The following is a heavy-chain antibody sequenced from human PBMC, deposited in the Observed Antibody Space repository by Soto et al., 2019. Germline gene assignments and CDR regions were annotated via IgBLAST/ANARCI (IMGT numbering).Heavy chain of an antibody. CDR3: AREPIGEWGGSQNRLYYGMDV. Sequence: GGSLRLSCAASGFTFSSYAMHWVRQAPGKGLEWVAVISYDGSNKYYADSVKGRFTISRDNSKNTLYLQMNSLRAEDTAVYYCAREPIGEWGGSQNRLYYGMDVWGQGTTVTVSS. CDR1: GFTFSSYA. V-gene: IGHV3-30-3*01. J-gene: IGHJ6*02. CDR2: ISYDGSNK. D-gene: IGHD1-26*01.